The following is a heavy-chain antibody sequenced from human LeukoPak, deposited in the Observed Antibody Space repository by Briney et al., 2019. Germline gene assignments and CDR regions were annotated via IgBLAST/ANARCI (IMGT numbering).Heavy chain of an antibody. J-gene: IGHJ4*02. CDR2: IYPGDSDT. CDR3: ATTGTAMVTNYFDY. CDR1: GNNSRKHW. Sequence: GESLKISCKSSGNNSRKHWIAWVRQMPGKGLELMGYIYPGDSDTRYSPSFQGHVTISADTSISTAYLQWSSVKASDTAMYYCATTGTAMVTNYFDYWGQGTLVTVSS. V-gene: IGHV5-51*01. D-gene: IGHD5-18*01.